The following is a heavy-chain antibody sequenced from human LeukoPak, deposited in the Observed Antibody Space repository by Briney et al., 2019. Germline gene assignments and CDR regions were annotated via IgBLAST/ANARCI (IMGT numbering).Heavy chain of an antibody. J-gene: IGHJ5*02. D-gene: IGHD2-15*01. Sequence: VGSLRLSCAASGFTFSSYEMNWVRQAPGKGLEWVSYISSSGSTIYYADSVKGRFTISRDNAKNSLYLQMNSLRAEDTAVYYCARFLGYCSGGSCSDPNWFDPWGQGTLVTVSS. V-gene: IGHV3-48*03. CDR1: GFTFSSYE. CDR3: ARFLGYCSGGSCSDPNWFDP. CDR2: ISSSGSTI.